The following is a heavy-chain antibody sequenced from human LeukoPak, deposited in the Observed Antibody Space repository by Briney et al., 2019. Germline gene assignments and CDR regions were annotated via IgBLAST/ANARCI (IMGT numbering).Heavy chain of an antibody. CDR3: ARFSSGYSTSSCYLTY. CDR1: GGSLSSHY. D-gene: IGHD2-2*01. Sequence: SETLSLTCSVSGGSLSSHYWSWIRQPPGKGLELIGHIHDTGSTFYNPSLRGQVTISLDTSNNQFSLKLTSMTAADTAVYYCARFSSGYSTSSCYLTYWGQGTLVTVS. CDR2: IHDTGST. J-gene: IGHJ4*02. V-gene: IGHV4-59*11.